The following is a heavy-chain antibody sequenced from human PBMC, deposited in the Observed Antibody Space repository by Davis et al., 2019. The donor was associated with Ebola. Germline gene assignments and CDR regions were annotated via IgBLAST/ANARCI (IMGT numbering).Heavy chain of an antibody. CDR2: SEYRGRK. J-gene: IGHJ6*02. Sequence: MPSETLSLTCTVSGGSISSYYWSWIRQPPGKGREGRGESEYRGRKNYNPSLKSRVTISVDTSKNQFSLKLSSVTAADTAVYYCARDPIVVVPLYYYYYGMDVWGQGTTVTVSS. V-gene: IGHV4-59*01. CDR1: GGSISSYY. D-gene: IGHD2-15*01. CDR3: ARDPIVVVPLYYYYYGMDV.